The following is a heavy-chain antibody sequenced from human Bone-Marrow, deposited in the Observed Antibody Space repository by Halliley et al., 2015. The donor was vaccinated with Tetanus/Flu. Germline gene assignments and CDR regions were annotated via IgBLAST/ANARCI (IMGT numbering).Heavy chain of an antibody. D-gene: IGHD3-9*01. V-gene: IGHV3-11*05. CDR3: AKGLRFFACYNDY. J-gene: IGHJ4*02. CDR2: ISCSSPYT. Sequence: VSFISCSSPYTNHADSVRRRFTHSRDNAKNFLYLQMNSLRAEATAIYFLAKGLRFFACYNDYWGQGTLVSVSS.